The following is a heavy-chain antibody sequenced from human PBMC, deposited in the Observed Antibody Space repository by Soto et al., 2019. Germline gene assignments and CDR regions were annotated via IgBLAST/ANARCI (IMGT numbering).Heavy chain of an antibody. J-gene: IGHJ4*02. CDR2: ISYDGSNT. Sequence: QVQLVESGGGVVQPGRSLRLSCVASGFTFSSYGMHWVRQAPGKGLEWVAIISYDGSNTYYADSVKGRFTISRDNSKNTXYXQMNSLRAEDKSVYYCAKEGGLSGSYYISSSYYFDYWGQGTLVTVSS. CDR1: GFTFSSYG. D-gene: IGHD1-26*01. V-gene: IGHV3-30*18. CDR3: AKEGGLSGSYYISSSYYFDY.